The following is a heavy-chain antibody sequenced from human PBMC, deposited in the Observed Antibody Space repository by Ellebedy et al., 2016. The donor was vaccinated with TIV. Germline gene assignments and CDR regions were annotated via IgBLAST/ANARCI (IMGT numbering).Heavy chain of an antibody. D-gene: IGHD2-21*02. J-gene: IGHJ4*02. CDR2: VYYSGGP. Sequence: MPSETLSLTCSVSGGSVSSTRYYWAWIRQPPGKGLEYIGSVYYSGGPYYNPSFKSRVNLSADTSKNQFSLNLRTVTAAETAVYYCARTDPWQPIDDWGQGILVSVSS. CDR1: GGSVSSTRYY. CDR3: ARTDPWQPIDD. V-gene: IGHV4-39*01.